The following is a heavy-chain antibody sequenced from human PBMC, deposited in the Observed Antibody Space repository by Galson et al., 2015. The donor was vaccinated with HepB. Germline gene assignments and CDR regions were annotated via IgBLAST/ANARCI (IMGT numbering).Heavy chain of an antibody. CDR3: ARRVDTAMGEPLHF. V-gene: IGHV3-33*08. J-gene: IGHJ3*01. Sequence: SLRLSCAASGFTFSGYGMHWVRQAPGKGLEWVAVIWYDGSNRYYADSVKGRFTISRDNSRNTLYLQMNSLRAEDTAVYYCARRVDTAMGEPLHFWDPGTMVTVSS. D-gene: IGHD5-18*01. CDR2: IWYDGSNR. CDR1: GFTFSGYG.